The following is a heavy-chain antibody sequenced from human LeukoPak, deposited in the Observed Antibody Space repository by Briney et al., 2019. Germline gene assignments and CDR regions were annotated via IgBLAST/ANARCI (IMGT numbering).Heavy chain of an antibody. CDR2: ISAYNGNT. D-gene: IGHD7-27*01. J-gene: IGHJ4*02. Sequence: ASVKVSCKASGYTFTSYGIGWVRQAPGQGLEWMGWISAYNGNTNYAQKLQGRVTMTTDTSTSTAYMELRSLRSDDTAVYYCARNRGPEYPPTATDYWGQGTLVTVSS. V-gene: IGHV1-18*01. CDR1: GYTFTSYG. CDR3: ARNRGPEYPPTATDY.